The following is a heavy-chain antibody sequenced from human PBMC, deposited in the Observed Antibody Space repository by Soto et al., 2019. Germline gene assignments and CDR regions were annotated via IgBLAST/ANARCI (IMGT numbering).Heavy chain of an antibody. CDR1: GYTFTSYY. D-gene: IGHD3-3*02. CDR2: ISAYNGNT. V-gene: IGHV1-18*01. CDR3: ARDSPPIAS. J-gene: IGHJ4*02. Sequence: QVQLVQSGAEVKKPGASVKVSCKASGYTFTSYYISWVRQAPGQGLEWRGGISAYNGNTNYPQKLQGRVTMTTDTSTSTAYMALRSRGSGGPAVYYCARDSPPIASGGQGTLVTVSP.